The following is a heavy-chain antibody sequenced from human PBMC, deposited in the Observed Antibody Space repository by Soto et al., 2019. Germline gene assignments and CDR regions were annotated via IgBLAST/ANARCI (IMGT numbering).Heavy chain of an antibody. D-gene: IGHD2-15*01. CDR1: GFTFSNAW. V-gene: IGHV3-15*07. CDR2: IKSKTDGGTT. J-gene: IGHJ4*02. CDR3: TTGDYCSGGSCFWYFDY. Sequence: EVQLVESGGGLVKPGGSLRLSCAASGFTFSNAWMNWVRQAPGKGLEWVGRIKSKTDGGTTDYAAPVKGRFTISRDDSKNTLYLQMNSLKTEDTAVYYCTTGDYCSGGSCFWYFDYWGQGTLVTVSS.